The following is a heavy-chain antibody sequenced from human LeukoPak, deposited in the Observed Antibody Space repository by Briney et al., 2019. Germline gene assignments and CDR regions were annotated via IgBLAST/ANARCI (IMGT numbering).Heavy chain of an antibody. V-gene: IGHV4-61*02. J-gene: IGHJ4*02. CDR2: IYTSGST. Sequence: SETLSLTCTVSGGSIGSGSYYWSWIRQPAGKGLEWIGRIYTSGSTNYNPSLKSRVTISVDTSKNQFSLKLSSVTAADTAVYYCARGNYGNESVDYWGQGTLVTVSS. CDR1: GGSIGSGSYY. CDR3: ARGNYGNESVDY. D-gene: IGHD4-11*01.